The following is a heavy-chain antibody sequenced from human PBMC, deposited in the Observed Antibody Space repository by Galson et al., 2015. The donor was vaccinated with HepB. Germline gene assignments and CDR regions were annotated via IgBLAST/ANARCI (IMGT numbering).Heavy chain of an antibody. D-gene: IGHD6-6*01. J-gene: IGHJ3*01. V-gene: IGHV3-30*18. CDR1: GFTFSSYG. CDR3: AKAGGSIAAHLDY. CDR2: ISYDGSNK. Sequence: SLRLSCAASGFTFSSYGMHWVRQAPGKGLEWVAVISYDGSNKYYADSVKGRFTISRDNSKNTLYLQMNSLRAEDTAVYYCAKAGGSIAAHLDYWGQGTMVTVSS.